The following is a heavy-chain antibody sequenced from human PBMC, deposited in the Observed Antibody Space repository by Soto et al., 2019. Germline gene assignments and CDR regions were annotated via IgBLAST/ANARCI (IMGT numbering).Heavy chain of an antibody. CDR1: GFTVSSNY. J-gene: IGHJ4*02. Sequence: EVQLVESGGGLVQPGGSLRLSCAASGFTVSSNYMSWVRQAPGKGLEGVSVIYSGGSTYYADSVKGRFTITRDNSKNTLYLQMNRLRAEDTAVYYCARSCLWFGERGGFDYWGQGTLVTVSS. CDR2: IYSGGST. CDR3: ARSCLWFGERGGFDY. V-gene: IGHV3-66*01. D-gene: IGHD3-10*01.